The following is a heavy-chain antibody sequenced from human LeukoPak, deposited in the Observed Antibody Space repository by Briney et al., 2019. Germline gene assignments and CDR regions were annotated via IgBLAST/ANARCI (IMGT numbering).Heavy chain of an antibody. D-gene: IGHD2-15*01. V-gene: IGHV1-2*02. CDR3: ARDPGYFVDSTVITPYYYMDV. J-gene: IGHJ6*03. CDR2: INPQSGGT. Sequence: ASVKVSCKASGYTFTRYYIHWVRQAPGQGLGWMGWINPQSGGTGFAQKYQARVTMTRDTSIKTAYMELSSLRSGDTAVYFCARDPGYFVDSTVITPYYYMDVWGKGTAVTVSS. CDR1: GYTFTRYY.